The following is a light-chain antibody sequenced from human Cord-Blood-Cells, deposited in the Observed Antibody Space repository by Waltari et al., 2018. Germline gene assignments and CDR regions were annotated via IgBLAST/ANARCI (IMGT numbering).Light chain of an antibody. V-gene: IGLV2-23*01. CDR3: CSYAGSSTLV. CDR1: SSDVGSYNL. CDR2: EGR. Sequence: QSALTQPAPVSGSHGQSITIPCTGTSSDVGSYNLVSWYQQHPGKAPKLLVYEGRKRPSGVSNRFSGSKSGNTASLTISGLQAEDEADYYCCSYAGSSTLVFGGGTKLTVL. J-gene: IGLJ3*02.